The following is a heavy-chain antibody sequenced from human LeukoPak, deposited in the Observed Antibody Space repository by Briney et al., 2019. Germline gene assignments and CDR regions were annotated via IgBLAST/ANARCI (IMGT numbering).Heavy chain of an antibody. CDR1: GYTFTSYD. Sequence: PVASVKVSCKASGYTFTSYDINWVRQATGQGLEWMGRMNPNSGNTGYAQKFQGRVTMTRNTSISTAYMELSSLRSEDTAVYYCATYIGGDNYYYYYYMDVWGKGTTVTVSS. D-gene: IGHD2-21*02. J-gene: IGHJ6*03. V-gene: IGHV1-8*01. CDR3: ATYIGGDNYYYYYYMDV. CDR2: MNPNSGNT.